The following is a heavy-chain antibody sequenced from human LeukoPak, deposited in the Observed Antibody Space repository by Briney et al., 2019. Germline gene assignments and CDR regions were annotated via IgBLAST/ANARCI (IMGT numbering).Heavy chain of an antibody. CDR2: INHSGST. V-gene: IGHV4-34*01. Sequence: SETLSLTCAVYGGSFSGYYWSWIRQPPGKGLEWIGEINHSGSTNYNPSLKSRVTISVDTSKNQFSLKLSSVTAADTAVYYCARDPPDCSSTSCPPGRGYYFDYWGQGTLATVSS. J-gene: IGHJ4*02. CDR1: GGSFSGYY. D-gene: IGHD2-2*01. CDR3: ARDPPDCSSTSCPPGRGYYFDY.